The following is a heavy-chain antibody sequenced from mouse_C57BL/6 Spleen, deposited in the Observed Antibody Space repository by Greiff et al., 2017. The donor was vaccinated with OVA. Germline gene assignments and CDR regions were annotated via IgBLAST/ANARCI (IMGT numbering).Heavy chain of an antibody. CDR1: GYAFSSSW. CDR3: AREGAYDYPFAY. D-gene: IGHD2-4*01. V-gene: IGHV1-82*01. J-gene: IGHJ3*01. Sequence: VQLQQSGPELVKPGASVKISCKASGYAFSSSWMNWVKQRPGKGLEWIGRIYPGDGDTNYNGKFKGKATLTADKSSSTAYMQLSSLTSEDSAVYFCAREGAYDYPFAYWGQGTLVTVSA. CDR2: IYPGDGDT.